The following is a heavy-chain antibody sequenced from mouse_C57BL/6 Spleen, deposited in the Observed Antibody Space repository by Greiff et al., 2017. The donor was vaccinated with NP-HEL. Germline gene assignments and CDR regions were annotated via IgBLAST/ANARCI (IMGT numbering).Heavy chain of an antibody. CDR1: GFHIKNTY. V-gene: IGHV14-3*01. J-gene: IGHJ3*01. Sequence: VQLQQSVAELVRPGASVKLSCTASGFHIKNTYMHWVKQRPEQGLEWIGRIDPANGNTKYAPKFQGKATITADTSSNTAYLQLSSLTSEDTAIYYCALDWWGFAYWGQGTLVTVSA. D-gene: IGHD1-1*02. CDR3: ALDWWGFAY. CDR2: IDPANGNT.